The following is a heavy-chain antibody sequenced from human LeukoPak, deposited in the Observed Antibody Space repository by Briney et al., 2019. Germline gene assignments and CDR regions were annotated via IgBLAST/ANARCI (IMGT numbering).Heavy chain of an antibody. V-gene: IGHV4-59*01. Sequence: PSETLSVTCTVSGGSISSYYWSWIRQPPGKGLEWIGYIYYSGSTNYNPSLKSRVTISVDTSKNQFSLKLSSVTAADTAVYYCARVKAQAARYYGMDVWGQGTTVTVSS. CDR1: GGSISSYY. D-gene: IGHD6-25*01. CDR2: IYYSGST. J-gene: IGHJ6*02. CDR3: ARVKAQAARYYGMDV.